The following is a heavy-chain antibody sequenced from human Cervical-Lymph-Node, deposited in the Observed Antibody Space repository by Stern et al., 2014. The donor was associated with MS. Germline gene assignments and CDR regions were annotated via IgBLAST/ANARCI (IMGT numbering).Heavy chain of an antibody. Sequence: QVQLVQSGAEVKNPGASVKISCKASGGSLSSNPVSWVRQAPGQGLEWMGGIIPIFDSPNYSHKFAGRLTIIAEKSRSTTYMELRSLRSEDTAIYYCARDGILQTVDAFDLWGQGTMVTVSS. V-gene: IGHV1-69*06. CDR1: GGSLSSNP. CDR2: IIPIFDSP. J-gene: IGHJ3*01. CDR3: ARDGILQTVDAFDL. D-gene: IGHD2-21*01.